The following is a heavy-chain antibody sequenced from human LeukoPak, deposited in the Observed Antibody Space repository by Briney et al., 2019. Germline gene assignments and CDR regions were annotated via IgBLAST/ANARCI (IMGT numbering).Heavy chain of an antibody. D-gene: IGHD3-10*01. CDR2: IYYSGST. V-gene: IGHV4-59*08. CDR1: GPPINSYH. Sequence: SETLSLTCKVSGPPINSYHWNWIRQPPGKGLEWIGYIYYSGSTNYNPSLKSRVTISVDTSKNQFSLKLSSVTAADTAVYYCASSRRVPGVSIGYFDSWGQGTLVTVSS. CDR3: ASSRRVPGVSIGYFDS. J-gene: IGHJ4*02.